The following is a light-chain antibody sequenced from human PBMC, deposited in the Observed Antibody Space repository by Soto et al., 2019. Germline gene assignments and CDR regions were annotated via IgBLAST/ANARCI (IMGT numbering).Light chain of an antibody. J-gene: IGKJ4*02. Sequence: EIVMTQSPATLSVSPGERATLSCRASQGVDSNLAWYQQKPGQAPRLLIFGASTRDTGIPARFSGSGSGTDFTLTISSLQSEDFGVYSCQQYDNWPLTFGGGIKVDI. V-gene: IGKV3D-15*01. CDR1: QGVDSN. CDR2: GAS. CDR3: QQYDNWPLT.